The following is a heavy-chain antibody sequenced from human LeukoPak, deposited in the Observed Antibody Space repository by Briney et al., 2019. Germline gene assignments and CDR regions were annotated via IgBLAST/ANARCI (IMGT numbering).Heavy chain of an antibody. V-gene: IGHV3-7*04. D-gene: IGHD6-19*01. CDR1: GITLSSYW. CDR2: IKQDGSEK. Sequence: SGGSLRLSCAASGITLSSYWMSWVRQAPGKGLEWVANIKQDGSEKYYVDSVKGRFTISRDNAKNSLYLQMNSLRAEDTAMYYCARARIAVAVYYFDCWGQGTLVTVSS. CDR3: ARARIAVAVYYFDC. J-gene: IGHJ4*02.